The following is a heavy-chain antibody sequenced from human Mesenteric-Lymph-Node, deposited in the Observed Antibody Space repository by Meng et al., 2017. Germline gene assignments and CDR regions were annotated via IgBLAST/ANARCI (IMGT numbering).Heavy chain of an antibody. CDR1: GFTFSSCT. CDR2: IYSGGST. J-gene: IGHJ3*02. D-gene: IGHD2-21*02. CDR3: ARDQRGQDIVVVTAMKDDAFDI. Sequence: GGSLRLSCAASGFTFSSCTMHWVRQAPGKGLEWVSVIYSGGSTYYADSVKGRFTISRDNSKNTLYLQMNSLRAEDTAVYYCARDQRGQDIVVVTAMKDDAFDIWGQGTMVTVSS. V-gene: IGHV3-66*02.